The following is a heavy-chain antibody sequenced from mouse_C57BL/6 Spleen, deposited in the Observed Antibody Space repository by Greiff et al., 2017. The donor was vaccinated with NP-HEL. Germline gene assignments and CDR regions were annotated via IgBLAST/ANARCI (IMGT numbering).Heavy chain of an antibody. J-gene: IGHJ4*01. D-gene: IGHD1-1*01. CDR2: IDPSDSYT. CDR3: ARSGVVAPNAMDY. Sequence: VQLQQPGAELVRPGTSVKLSCKASGYTFTSYWMHWVKQRPGQGLAWIGVIDPSDSYTNYNQKFKGKATLTVDTSSSTAYMQLSSLTSEDSAVYYCARSGVVAPNAMDYWGQGTSVTVSS. V-gene: IGHV1-59*01. CDR1: GYTFTSYW.